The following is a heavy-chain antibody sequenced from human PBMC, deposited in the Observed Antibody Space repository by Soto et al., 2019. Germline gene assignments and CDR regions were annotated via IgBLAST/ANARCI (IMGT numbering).Heavy chain of an antibody. D-gene: IGHD2-21*02. CDR3: ARRIVVVTALDY. CDR1: GYTFTSYA. V-gene: IGHV1-3*05. CDR2: INAGNGNT. Sequence: QVQLVQSGAEEKKPGASVKVSCKASGYTFTSYAMHWVRQAPGQRLEWMGWINAGNGNTKYSQKFQGRVTITRDTSASTAYMELSSLRSEDTAVYCCARRIVVVTALDYWGQGTLVTVSS. J-gene: IGHJ4*02.